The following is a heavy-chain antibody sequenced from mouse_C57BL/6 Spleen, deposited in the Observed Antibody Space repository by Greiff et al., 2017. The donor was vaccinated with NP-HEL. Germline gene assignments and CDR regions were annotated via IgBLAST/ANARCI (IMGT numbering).Heavy chain of an antibody. CDR3: ARWGIYYGNQAWFAY. D-gene: IGHD2-1*01. V-gene: IGHV1-9*01. J-gene: IGHJ3*01. CDR1: GYTFTGYW. CDR2: ILPGSGST. Sequence: QVQLQQSGAELMKPGASVKLSCKATGYTFTGYWIEWVKQRPGHGLEWIGEILPGSGSTNYNEKFKGKATFTADTSSNTSYMQLSSLTTEDSAIYCCARWGIYYGNQAWFAYWGQGTLVTVSA.